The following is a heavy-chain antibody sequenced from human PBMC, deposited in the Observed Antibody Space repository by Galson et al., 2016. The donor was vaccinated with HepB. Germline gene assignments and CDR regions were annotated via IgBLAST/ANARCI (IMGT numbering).Heavy chain of an antibody. Sequence: SLRLSCAASGLSVSPKDMSWVRQAPGKGLEWVSDIYDDDGTHYAESVKGRFTISRDNTKNTLYLQMNSLRPEDTAVYYCAHVVTAYWYFDLWGRGTLVTVSS. CDR3: AHVVTAYWYFDL. J-gene: IGHJ2*01. CDR1: GLSVSPKD. V-gene: IGHV3-66*02. CDR2: IYDDDGT. D-gene: IGHD2-21*01.